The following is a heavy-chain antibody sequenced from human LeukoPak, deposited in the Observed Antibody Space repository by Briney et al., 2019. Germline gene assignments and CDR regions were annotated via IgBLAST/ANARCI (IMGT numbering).Heavy chain of an antibody. CDR3: AREFRTDYGDLCYFDY. D-gene: IGHD4-17*01. V-gene: IGHV4-31*03. CDR1: GGSINSGGYY. Sequence: SETLSLTCTVSGGSINSGGYYWSWIRQRPGKGLEYFGYIYSSGSTYYNPSLKSRVTISMDTSKNQFSLTLTSVTAADTAVYYCAREFRTDYGDLCYFDYWGQGTLVTVSS. CDR2: IYSSGST. J-gene: IGHJ4*02.